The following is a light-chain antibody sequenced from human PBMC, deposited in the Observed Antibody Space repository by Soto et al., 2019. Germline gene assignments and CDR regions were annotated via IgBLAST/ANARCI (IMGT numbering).Light chain of an antibody. CDR2: GAS. CDR3: QQYGSSFSGT. CDR1: QSVSSSY. J-gene: IGKJ1*01. Sequence: EIVLTQSPGTLSLSPGERATLSCRASQSVSSSYLAWYQQKPGQAPRLLIYGASSRATGIPDRFSGSGSGTDFTLSISRLEPEDFAVYHCQQYGSSFSGTFGQGTKVDIK. V-gene: IGKV3-20*01.